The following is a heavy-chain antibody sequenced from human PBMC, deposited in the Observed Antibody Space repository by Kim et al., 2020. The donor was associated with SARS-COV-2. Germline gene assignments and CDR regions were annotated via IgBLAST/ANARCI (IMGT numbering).Heavy chain of an antibody. CDR2: IYYSGST. D-gene: IGHD2-2*01. CDR3: ARDRGIVVPAATSDRDYAAGDYYYYYGMDV. V-gene: IGHV4-31*03. J-gene: IGHJ6*02. CDR1: GGSISSGGYY. Sequence: SETLSLTCTVSGGSISSGGYYWSWIRQHPGKGLEWIGYIYYSGSTYYNPSLKSRVTISVDTSKNQFSLKLSSVTAADTAVYYCARDRGIVVPAATSDRDYAAGDYYYYYGMDVWGQGTTVTVSS.